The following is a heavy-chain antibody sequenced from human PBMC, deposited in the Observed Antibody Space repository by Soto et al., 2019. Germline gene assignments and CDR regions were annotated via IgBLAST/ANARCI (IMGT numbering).Heavy chain of an antibody. D-gene: IGHD1-7*01. CDR3: VRRVSGNYDY. Sequence: EVLLAESGGGMVQPGGSLRLSCVASGFTFSSYDMHWVRQAPGKGLEYVSSISSNGGTTYYGNSVKGRFTISRDNSKNTLYLRMGSLRAEDMAVYYCVRRVSGNYDYWGPATLVTVSS. CDR1: GFTFSSYD. V-gene: IGHV3-64*01. J-gene: IGHJ4*02. CDR2: ISSNGGTT.